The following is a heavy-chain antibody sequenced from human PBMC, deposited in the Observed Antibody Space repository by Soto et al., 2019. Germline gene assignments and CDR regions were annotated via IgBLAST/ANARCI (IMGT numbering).Heavy chain of an antibody. CDR2: IYYSGST. CDR1: GRSISSGGYY. V-gene: IGHV4-31*03. Sequence: SETLSLTCTLSGRSISSGGYYWSWIRQHPGKGLEWIGYIYYSGSTYYNPSLKSRVTISVDTSKNQFSLKLSSVTAADTAVYYCARSVITIFGVGTRSLYYFDYWGQGTLVTVSS. CDR3: ARSVITIFGVGTRSLYYFDY. J-gene: IGHJ4*02. D-gene: IGHD3-3*01.